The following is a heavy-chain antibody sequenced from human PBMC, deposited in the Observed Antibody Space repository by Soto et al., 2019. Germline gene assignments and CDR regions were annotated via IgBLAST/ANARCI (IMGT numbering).Heavy chain of an antibody. Sequence: EVQLVETGGGLIQPGGSLRLSCAASGFTVSSNYMSWVRQAPGKGLEWVSVIYSGGSTCYADSVKGRFTISRDNSKNTLYLQMNSLRAEDTAVYYCARVRPRNFIHYWGQGTLVTVSS. V-gene: IGHV3-53*02. CDR3: ARVRPRNFIHY. J-gene: IGHJ4*02. CDR2: IYSGGST. CDR1: GFTVSSNY.